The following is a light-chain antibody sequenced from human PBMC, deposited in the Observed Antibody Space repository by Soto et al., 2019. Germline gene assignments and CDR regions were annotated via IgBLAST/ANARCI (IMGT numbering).Light chain of an antibody. CDR1: QNIYSN. J-gene: IGKJ1*01. CDR3: LQYHNLWA. V-gene: IGKV3D-15*01. Sequence: EIVMTQSPATLSVSPGERVTLSCRASQNIYSNIAWYQQRPGQAPRLLIYRASTRATGVPARFSGSGSGTDFTLTISSLQSEDFTVYSCLQYHNLWAFGQGTKVDTK. CDR2: RAS.